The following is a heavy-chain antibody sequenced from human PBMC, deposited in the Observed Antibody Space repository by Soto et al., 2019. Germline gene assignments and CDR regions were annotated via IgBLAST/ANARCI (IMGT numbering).Heavy chain of an antibody. Sequence: GGSLRLSCAASGLTLSNYGMHWVRQAPGKGLEWEAVIWYDGITEYYADSVKGRFTVSRDNSKNTVYLQMNSLRVEDTAVYYCARDAETSENYCFTDYWGQGPLVTVSS. D-gene: IGHD3-10*01. V-gene: IGHV3-33*01. CDR3: ARDAETSENYCFTDY. CDR2: IWYDGITE. J-gene: IGHJ4*02. CDR1: GLTLSNYG.